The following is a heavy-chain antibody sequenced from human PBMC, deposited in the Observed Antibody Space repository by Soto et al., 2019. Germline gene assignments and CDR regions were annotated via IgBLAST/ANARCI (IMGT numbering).Heavy chain of an antibody. CDR1: GFAFSAYA. CDR3: AKGRTFFDF. J-gene: IGHJ4*02. V-gene: IGHV3-23*01. Sequence: GGSLRLSCAASGFAFSAYAMTWVRQAPGKGLEWVSDISDSDGGTHYADSVKGRFTISRDNAKNTLYLQMDRLRVEDAAVYYCAKGRTFFDFWGQGTLVTVSS. CDR2: ISDSDGGT.